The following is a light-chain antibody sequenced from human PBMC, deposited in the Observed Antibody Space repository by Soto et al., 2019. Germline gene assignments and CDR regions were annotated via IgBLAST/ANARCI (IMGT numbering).Light chain of an antibody. J-gene: IGKJ2*01. V-gene: IGKV1-9*01. CDR3: XXXNSYPYT. Sequence: DIQLTQSPSFLSASVGDRVTITCRASXGXXXXLAWYQQKPGKAPKLLIYAASTLQXXVPSRFSGSGSGTEXXXTXXXLXPEDFXXXXXXXXNSYPYTFGQGTKLEIK. CDR2: AAS. CDR1: XGXXXX.